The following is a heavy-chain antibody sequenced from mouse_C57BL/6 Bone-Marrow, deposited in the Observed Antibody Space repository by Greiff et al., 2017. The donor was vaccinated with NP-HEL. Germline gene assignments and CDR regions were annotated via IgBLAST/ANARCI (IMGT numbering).Heavy chain of an antibody. CDR1: GYTFTDYY. J-gene: IGHJ3*01. Sequence: EVQLQQSGPELVKPGASVKISCKASGYTFTDYYMNWVKQSHGKSLEWIGDINPNNGGTSYNQKFKGKATLTVDKSSSTAYMELRSLTSEDSAVYYCARRGVVWFAYWGQGTLVTVSA. D-gene: IGHD1-1*02. V-gene: IGHV1-26*01. CDR3: ARRGVVWFAY. CDR2: INPNNGGT.